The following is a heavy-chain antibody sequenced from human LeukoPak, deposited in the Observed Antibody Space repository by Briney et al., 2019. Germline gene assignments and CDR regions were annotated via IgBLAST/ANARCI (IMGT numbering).Heavy chain of an antibody. J-gene: IGHJ4*02. V-gene: IGHV3-11*01. CDR2: ISISGNDK. D-gene: IGHD6-19*01. Sequence: GGSLRLSCAASGFAFSDYYMTWVRQAPGKGLEWISYISISGNDKYYADSVKGRFTISRDNAKDSLYLQMNSLRAEDTAVYYCARSMITVASTAWAYWGQGTLLTVSS. CDR1: GFAFSDYY. CDR3: ARSMITVASTAWAY.